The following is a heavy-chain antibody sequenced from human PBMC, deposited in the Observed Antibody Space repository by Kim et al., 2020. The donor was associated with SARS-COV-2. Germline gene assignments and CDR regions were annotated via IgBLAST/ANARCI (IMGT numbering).Heavy chain of an antibody. CDR1: GFTFSSYG. V-gene: IGHV3-30*18. CDR2: ISYDGSNK. D-gene: IGHD6-6*01. Sequence: GGSLRLSCAASGFTFSSYGMHWVRQAPGKGLEWVAVISYDGSNKYYADSVKGRFTISRDNSKNTLYLQMNSLRAEDTAVYYCAKDGSSSDTDYWGQGTLVTVSS. CDR3: AKDGSSSDTDY. J-gene: IGHJ4*02.